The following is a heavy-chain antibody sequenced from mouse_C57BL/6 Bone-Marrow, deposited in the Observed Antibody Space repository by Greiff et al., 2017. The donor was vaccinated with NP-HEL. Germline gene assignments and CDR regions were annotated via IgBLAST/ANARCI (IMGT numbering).Heavy chain of an antibody. V-gene: IGHV1-80*01. CDR2: IYPGAGGT. Sequence: QVHVKQSGAELVKPGASVKISCKASGYAFSSYWMNWVKQRPGKGLEWIGQIYPGAGGTNYKGKIKGKGTLTADKSASTAYMQLSSLTSDDAAVYFCAISHDYGDYWGQCTTLTVSS. D-gene: IGHD2-4*01. CDR3: AISHDYGDY. J-gene: IGHJ2*01. CDR1: GYAFSSYW.